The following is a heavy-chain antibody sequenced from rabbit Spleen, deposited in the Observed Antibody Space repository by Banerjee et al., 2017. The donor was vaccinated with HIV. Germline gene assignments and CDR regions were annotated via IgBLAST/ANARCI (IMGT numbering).Heavy chain of an antibody. CDR2: IDAGNSGFS. CDR3: ARDSGSSFSSYGMDL. D-gene: IGHD8-1*01. V-gene: IGHV1S40*01. CDR1: GVSFSFNSY. Sequence: QSLGESGGDLVKPGASLTLTCKASGVSFSFNSYMCWVRQAPGKGLEWIACIDAGNSGFSYFTSWAKGRFAISKTSSTTVTLQMASLTAADTATYFCARDSGSSFSSYGMDLWGQGTLVTVS. J-gene: IGHJ6*01.